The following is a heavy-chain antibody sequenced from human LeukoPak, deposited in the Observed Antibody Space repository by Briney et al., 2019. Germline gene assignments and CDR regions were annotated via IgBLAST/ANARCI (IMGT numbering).Heavy chain of an antibody. J-gene: IGHJ4*02. Sequence: PSETLSLTCTVSGGSISSYYWSWIRQHPGKGLEWIGYIYYSGSTYYNPSLKSRVTISVDTSKNQFSLKLSSVTAADTAVYYCARERGSPARYFDYWGQGTLVTVSS. D-gene: IGHD5-24*01. CDR2: IYYSGST. CDR1: GGSISSYY. V-gene: IGHV4-59*06. CDR3: ARERGSPARYFDY.